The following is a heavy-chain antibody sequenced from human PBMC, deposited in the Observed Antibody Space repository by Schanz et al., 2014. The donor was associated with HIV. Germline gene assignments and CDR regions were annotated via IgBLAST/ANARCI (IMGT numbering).Heavy chain of an antibody. CDR1: GFTFNNYA. J-gene: IGHJ5*01. Sequence: DVQLLDSGGGLVQPGGSLRLSCIASGFTFNNYAMTWVRQAPGKGLEWVSSISESGSRSYYADSVNGRFTISRDNSKNTLYLQMTTLRTDDTAVYYCARDKSNLGMDSWGQGSLVTVSS. V-gene: IGHV3-23*01. CDR2: ISESGSRS. CDR3: ARDKSNLGMDS.